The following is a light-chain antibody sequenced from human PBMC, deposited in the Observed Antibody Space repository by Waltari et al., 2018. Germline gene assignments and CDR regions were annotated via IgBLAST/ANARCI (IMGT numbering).Light chain of an antibody. CDR2: ATS. J-gene: IGKJ5*01. V-gene: IGKV1-39*01. CDR1: QNIGTS. CDR3: QQGSTIPIT. Sequence: DIQMTQSPSSLSASVGDRVTITCRASQNIGTSLNWFQQKSGTAPKFLIPATSSLDSGVPPRFSVRGSGTDFTLTISSLQPEDFATYYCQQGSTIPITFG.